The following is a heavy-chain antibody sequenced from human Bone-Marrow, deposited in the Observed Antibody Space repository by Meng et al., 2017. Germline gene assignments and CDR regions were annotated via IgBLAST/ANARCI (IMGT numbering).Heavy chain of an antibody. J-gene: IGHJ4*02. V-gene: IGHV1-69*01. CDR1: RRTCSSYA. D-gene: IGHD2-15*01. CDR3: AREYCSGGSCYSYFDY. Sequence: VQGVQSGAEVKKSGCSVEVPCEASRRTCSSYAISWMRQAPGQGLEWLGGIIPIFGTASYGQKFQCRVTITADESTSTGYMELSSLRSEDTAVYYCAREYCSGGSCYSYFDYWGQGTLVTVSS. CDR2: IIPIFGTA.